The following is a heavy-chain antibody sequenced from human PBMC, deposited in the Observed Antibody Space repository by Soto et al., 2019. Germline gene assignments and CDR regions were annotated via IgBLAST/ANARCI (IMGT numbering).Heavy chain of an antibody. Sequence: QVQLQESGPGLVKPSETLSLTCTVSGGSVSSGSYYWSWIRQPPGKGLEWIGYIYYSGSTNYNPSLKSRFTISVDTSKNQFSLKLSSVTAADTAVYYCARDFMVVAASTYYYYYGMDVWGQGTTVTVSS. CDR1: GGSVSSGSYY. CDR2: IYYSGST. J-gene: IGHJ6*02. D-gene: IGHD2-15*01. V-gene: IGHV4-61*01. CDR3: ARDFMVVAASTYYYYYGMDV.